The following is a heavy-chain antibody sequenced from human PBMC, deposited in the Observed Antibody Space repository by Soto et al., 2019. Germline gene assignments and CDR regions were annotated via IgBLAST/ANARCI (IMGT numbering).Heavy chain of an antibody. J-gene: IGHJ6*02. Sequence: PSETLSLTCTVSGGSISSGGYYWSWIRQHPGKGLEWIGYIYYSGSTYYNPSLKSRVTISVDTSKNQFSLKLSSVTAADTAVYYCARGMVRDLMDVWGQGTTVTVSS. CDR2: IYYSGST. CDR1: GGSISSGGYY. CDR3: ARGMVRDLMDV. D-gene: IGHD3-10*01. V-gene: IGHV4-31*03.